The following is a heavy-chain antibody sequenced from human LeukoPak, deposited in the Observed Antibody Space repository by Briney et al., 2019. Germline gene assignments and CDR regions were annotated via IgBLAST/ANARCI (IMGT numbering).Heavy chain of an antibody. CDR3: TSAADFRTYMDV. CDR1: GFTFGDYA. Sequence: PGRSLRLSCTASGFTFGDYAMSWVRQAPGKGLEWVGFIRSKAYGGTTEYAASVKGRFTISGDDSRSIAYLQMNSLKTEDTAVYYCTSAADFRTYMDVWGKGTTVTVSS. CDR2: IRSKAYGGTT. D-gene: IGHD3/OR15-3a*01. V-gene: IGHV3-49*04. J-gene: IGHJ6*03.